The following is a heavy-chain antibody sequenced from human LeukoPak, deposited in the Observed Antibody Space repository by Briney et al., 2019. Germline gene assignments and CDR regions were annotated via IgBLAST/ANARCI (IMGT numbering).Heavy chain of an antibody. Sequence: ASVKVSCKASGYTFTSYGISWVRQAPGQGLEWMGWINPNSGGTNYAQKFQGWVTMTRDTSISTAYMELSSLRSEDTAVYYCARGSIAVAASPVDYWGQGTLVTVSS. J-gene: IGHJ4*02. V-gene: IGHV1-2*04. CDR3: ARGSIAVAASPVDY. CDR2: INPNSGGT. CDR1: GYTFTSYG. D-gene: IGHD6-19*01.